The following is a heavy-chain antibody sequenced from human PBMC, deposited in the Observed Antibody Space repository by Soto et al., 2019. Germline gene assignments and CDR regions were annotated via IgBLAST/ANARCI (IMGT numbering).Heavy chain of an antibody. D-gene: IGHD3-22*01. CDR3: ARGSYYYDSSGYYHY. J-gene: IGHJ4*02. V-gene: IGHV4-59*08. CDR2: IYYAGST. CDR1: YGYRISYH. Sequence: TFAYGYRISYHLSLILQHPGRGLEWIGFIYYAGSTKYNPSLNSRVTISVDTSKNQFSLTVTSVTAADTAVYYCARGSYYYDSSGYYHYWGQGTLVTSPQ.